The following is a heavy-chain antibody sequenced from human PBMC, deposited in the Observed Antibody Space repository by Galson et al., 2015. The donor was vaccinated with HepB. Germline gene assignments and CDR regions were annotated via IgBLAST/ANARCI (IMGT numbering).Heavy chain of an antibody. CDR3: ARAATYSSGWYRGWFDP. CDR2: IYHSGST. V-gene: IGHV4-4*02. J-gene: IGHJ5*02. Sequence: DTLSLTCAVSGGSISSSNWWSWVRQPPGKGLEWIGEIYHSGSTNYNPSLKSQVTITVDKSKNQFSLKLSSVTAADPAVYYCARAATYSSGWYRGWFDPWGQGTLVTVSS. D-gene: IGHD6-19*01. CDR1: GGSISSSNW.